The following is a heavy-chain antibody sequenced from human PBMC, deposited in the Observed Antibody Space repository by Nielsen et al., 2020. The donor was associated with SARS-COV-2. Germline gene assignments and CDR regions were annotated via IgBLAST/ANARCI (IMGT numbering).Heavy chain of an antibody. D-gene: IGHD2-2*02. CDR1: GVSFTSNHW. Sequence: SETLSLTCAVSGVSFTSNHWWSWVRQASERGLEWIGEIHHSGITNYAPSLKSRVSMSVDKSKSQVSLRLRSVTAADTAVYYCARRNIVVVPSPILGLGPFFSSYYVDVWGKGTTVTVSS. V-gene: IGHV4-4*02. CDR2: IHHSGIT. CDR3: ARRNIVVVPSPILGLGPFFSSYYVDV. J-gene: IGHJ6*03.